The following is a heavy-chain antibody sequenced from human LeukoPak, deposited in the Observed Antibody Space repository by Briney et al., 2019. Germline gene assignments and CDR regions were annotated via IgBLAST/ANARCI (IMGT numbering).Heavy chain of an antibody. D-gene: IGHD3-9*01. CDR3: AKVRPLRYFDWLSAPFDY. Sequence: PGGSLRLSCAASGFTFSSYAMSWVRQAPGKGLERVLAINGSGGSTYYADSLKGRFTISRDNSKNTLYLQMNSLRAEDTAVYYSAKVRPLRYFDWLSAPFDYWGQGTLVTVSS. J-gene: IGHJ4*02. CDR2: INGSGGST. V-gene: IGHV3-23*01. CDR1: GFTFSSYA.